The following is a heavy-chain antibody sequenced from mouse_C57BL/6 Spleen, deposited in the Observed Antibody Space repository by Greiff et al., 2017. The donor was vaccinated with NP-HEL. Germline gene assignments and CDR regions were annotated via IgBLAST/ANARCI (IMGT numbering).Heavy chain of an antibody. Sequence: EVQLVESGGGLVKPGGSLKLSCAASGFTFSSYAMSWVRQTPEKRLEWVATISGGGSYTYYPDTVKGRFTISRDNAKNNLYLQMSHMKTEDTAMYYYASRVLTTVVSPFAYWGQGTLVTVSA. V-gene: IGHV5-4*03. CDR1: GFTFSSYA. CDR2: ISGGGSYT. CDR3: ASRVLTTVVSPFAY. J-gene: IGHJ3*01. D-gene: IGHD1-1*01.